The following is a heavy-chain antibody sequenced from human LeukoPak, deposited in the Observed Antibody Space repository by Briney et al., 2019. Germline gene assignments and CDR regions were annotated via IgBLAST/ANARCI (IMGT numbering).Heavy chain of an antibody. Sequence: GGSLRLSCAASGFTFSTYWMNWVRQAPGKGLEWVANIKQDGSEKFYVDSVKGRFTISRDNAKNSLYLQMNSLRAEDTAVYYCAELGITMIGGVWGKGTTVTISS. CDR3: AELGITMIGGV. CDR2: IKQDGSEK. D-gene: IGHD3-10*02. J-gene: IGHJ6*04. V-gene: IGHV3-7*01. CDR1: GFTFSTYW.